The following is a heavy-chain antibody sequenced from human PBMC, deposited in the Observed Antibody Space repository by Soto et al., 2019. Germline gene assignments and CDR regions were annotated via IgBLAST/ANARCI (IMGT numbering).Heavy chain of an antibody. J-gene: IGHJ3*02. CDR2: IIPIFGTA. CDR3: ARPAVAVAGAFDI. D-gene: IGHD6-19*01. V-gene: IGHV1-69*13. CDR1: GGTFSSYS. Sequence: GASVNVSCKASGGTFSSYSISWVRQAPGQGLEWMGGIIPIFGTANYAQKFQGRVTITADESTSTAYMELSSLRSEDTAVYYCARPAVAVAGAFDIWGQGTMVTVSS.